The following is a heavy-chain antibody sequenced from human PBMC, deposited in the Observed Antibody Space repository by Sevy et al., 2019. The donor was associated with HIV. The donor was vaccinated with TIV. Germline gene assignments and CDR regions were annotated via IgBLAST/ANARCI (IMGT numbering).Heavy chain of an antibody. J-gene: IGHJ3*02. D-gene: IGHD3-16*01. Sequence: SETLSLTCIVSGGSISSYYWSWIRQPPGKGLEWFGYIYYSGSTNYNPSLKSRVTISVDTSKNQFSLKLSSVTGADTAVYECARRGKGGGLALDIWGQGTMVTVSS. CDR2: IYYSGST. V-gene: IGHV4-59*01. CDR3: ARRGKGGGLALDI. CDR1: GGSISSYY.